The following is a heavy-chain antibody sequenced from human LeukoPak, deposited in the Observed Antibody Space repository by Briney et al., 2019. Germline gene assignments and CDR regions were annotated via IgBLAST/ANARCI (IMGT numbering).Heavy chain of an antibody. CDR1: GFTFDDYA. J-gene: IGHJ5*02. Sequence: GRSLRLSCAASGFTFDDYAMHWVRQAPGKGLEWASGISWNSGSIGYADSVKGRFTISRDNAKNSLYLQMNSLRAEDTALYYCAKGRDKYQLLSKNWFDPWGQGTLVTVSS. CDR3: AKGRDKYQLLSKNWFDP. D-gene: IGHD2-2*01. CDR2: ISWNSGSI. V-gene: IGHV3-9*01.